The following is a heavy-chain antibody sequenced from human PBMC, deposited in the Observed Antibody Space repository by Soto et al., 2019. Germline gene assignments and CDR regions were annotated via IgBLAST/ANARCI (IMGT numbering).Heavy chain of an antibody. CDR1: GYDFTRYW. CDR2: IHPSDSDT. D-gene: IGHD2-2*01. CDR3: ARVGSSWTFDY. Sequence: EVQLVQSGAEVKKPGESLRISCKGSGYDFTRYWIAWVRQMPGKGLEWMAIIHPSDSDTRYSPSFQGQVTISVDKSISTAYLQSRSLKASDTAMYYCARVGSSWTFDYWGQGTLVTVSS. J-gene: IGHJ4*02. V-gene: IGHV5-51*03.